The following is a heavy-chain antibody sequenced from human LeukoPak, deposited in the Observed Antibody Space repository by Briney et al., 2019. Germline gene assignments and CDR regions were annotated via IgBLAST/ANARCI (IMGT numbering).Heavy chain of an antibody. Sequence: SETLSLTCTVSGYSISSGYYWGWIRQPPGKGLEWIGSIYHSGSTYYNPSLKSRVTISVDTSKNQFSLKLSSVTAADTAVYYCARDSTGGYDFWSGYYIIDAFDIWGQGTMVTVSS. J-gene: IGHJ3*02. CDR1: GYSISSGYY. D-gene: IGHD3-3*01. V-gene: IGHV4-38-2*02. CDR3: ARDSTGGYDFWSGYYIIDAFDI. CDR2: IYHSGST.